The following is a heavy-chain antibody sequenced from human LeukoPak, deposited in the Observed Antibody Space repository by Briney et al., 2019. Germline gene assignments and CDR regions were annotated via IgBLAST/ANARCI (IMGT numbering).Heavy chain of an antibody. J-gene: IGHJ4*02. D-gene: IGHD3-22*01. V-gene: IGHV1-18*01. CDR2: ISAYNGNT. Sequence: ASVKVSCKASGYTFTRYGISWVRQAPGQGLEWMGWISAYNGNTNYAQKLQGRVTMTTDTSTSTAYMELRSLRSDDTAVYYCAREPLPDADYYDSSGYYYFDYWGQGTLVTVSS. CDR1: GYTFTRYG. CDR3: AREPLPDADYYDSSGYYYFDY.